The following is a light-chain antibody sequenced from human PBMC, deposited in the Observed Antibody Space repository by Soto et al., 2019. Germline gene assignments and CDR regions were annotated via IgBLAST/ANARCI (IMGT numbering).Light chain of an antibody. CDR1: QSLDYS. J-gene: IGKJ2*01. CDR2: GAS. Sequence: DIVMTQSPATLSVFLGERVTLSCRAGQSLDYSLAWYQQKPGQAPRLLIYGASARATGVPARFSGSGSETEFTLTISSVQSEDCALYFCQQYRHKAPYTFGQGTNLEIK. V-gene: IGKV3-15*01. CDR3: QQYRHKAPYT.